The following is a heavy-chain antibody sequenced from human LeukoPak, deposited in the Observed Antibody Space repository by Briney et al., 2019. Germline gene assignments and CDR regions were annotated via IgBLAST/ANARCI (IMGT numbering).Heavy chain of an antibody. CDR2: IVGDAGRT. J-gene: IGHJ4*02. V-gene: IGHV3-23*01. Sequence: GGSLRLSCVASGFIFSIHGMNWVRQAPGKGLEWVSGIVGDAGRTYYADSVKGRFTISRDNSKNTLYLQMNSLRPEDTSVYFCARSPTSWYFDYWGQGTLVTVSS. CDR1: GFIFSIHG. CDR3: ARSPTSWYFDY. D-gene: IGHD2-2*01.